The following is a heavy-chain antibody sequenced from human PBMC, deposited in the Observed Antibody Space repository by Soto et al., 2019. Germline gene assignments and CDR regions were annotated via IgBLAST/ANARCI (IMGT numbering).Heavy chain of an antibody. CDR2: INAGNGNT. CDR1: GYTFTSYA. CDR3: ARDLGYCSGGSCYSQYYYYYYYMDV. D-gene: IGHD2-15*01. Sequence: QVQLVQSGAEVKKPGASVKVSCKASGYTFTSYAMHWVRQAPGQRLEWMGWINAGNGNTKYSQKFQGRVTITRDTSASTAYMELSSLRSEDTAVYYCARDLGYCSGGSCYSQYYYYYYYMDVWGKGTTVTVSS. V-gene: IGHV1-3*01. J-gene: IGHJ6*03.